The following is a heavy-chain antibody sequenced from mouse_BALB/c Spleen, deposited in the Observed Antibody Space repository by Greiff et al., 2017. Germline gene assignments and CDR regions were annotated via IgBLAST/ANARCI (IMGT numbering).Heavy chain of an antibody. CDR3: ARSTMITTGNY. CDR1: GYTFTSYV. Sequence: EVKLQESGPELVKPGASVKMSCKASGYTFTSYVMHWVKQKPGQGLEWIGYINPYNDGTKYNEKFKGKATLTSDKSSSTAYMELSSLTSEDSAVYYCARSTMITTGNYWGQGTTLTVSS. J-gene: IGHJ2*01. D-gene: IGHD2-4*01. V-gene: IGHV1-14*01. CDR2: INPYNDGT.